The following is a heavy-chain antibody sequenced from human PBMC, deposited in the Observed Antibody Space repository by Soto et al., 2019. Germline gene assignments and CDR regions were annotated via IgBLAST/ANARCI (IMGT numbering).Heavy chain of an antibody. CDR3: ARDSDPRMTREVLTDDVDC. CDR1: GFTLSTYG. D-gene: IGHD1-26*01. J-gene: IGHJ4*02. V-gene: IGHV3-30*03. Sequence: QVQLVESGGGVVQPGRSLTLSCAASGFTLSTYGMHWVRQAPGKGLEWVAVVSYDGSDKYYAESVKGRFTISRDNSKNTMQMQRNSLKTEDTAAYYCARDSDPRMTREVLTDDVDCRGQGTLVTV. CDR2: VSYDGSDK.